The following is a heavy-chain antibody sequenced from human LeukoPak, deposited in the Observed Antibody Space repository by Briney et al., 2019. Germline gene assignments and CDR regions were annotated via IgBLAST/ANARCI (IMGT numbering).Heavy chain of an antibody. CDR1: GGSISSSSYY. J-gene: IGHJ6*04. V-gene: IGHV4-39*07. CDR3: ARDGSRSVATMGMDV. Sequence: PSETLSLTCTVSGGSISSSSYYWGWIRQPPGKGLEWIGSIYHSGSTYYNPSLKSRVTISVDTSKNQFSLKLSSVTAADTAVYYCARDGSRSVATMGMDVWGKGTTVTVSS. D-gene: IGHD5-24*01. CDR2: IYHSGST.